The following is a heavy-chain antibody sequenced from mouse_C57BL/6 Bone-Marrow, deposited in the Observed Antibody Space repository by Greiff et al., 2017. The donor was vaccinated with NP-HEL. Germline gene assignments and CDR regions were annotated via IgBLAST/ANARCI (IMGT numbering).Heavy chain of an antibody. J-gene: IGHJ3*01. Sequence: QVQLQQPGAELVTPGASVKLSCKASGYTFTTYWMQWLKQRPGQGLEWIGEIDPSDSYTNSNQKFKGKATLTVDTSSSTANMQLSSLTSEDSAVYYCARKAYYGRSYEFAYWGQGTLVTVSA. V-gene: IGHV1-50*01. CDR1: GYTFTTYW. CDR3: ARKAYYGRSYEFAY. CDR2: IDPSDSYT. D-gene: IGHD1-1*01.